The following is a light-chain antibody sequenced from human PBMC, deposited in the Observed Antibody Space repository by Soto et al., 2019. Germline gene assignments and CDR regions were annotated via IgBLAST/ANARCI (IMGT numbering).Light chain of an antibody. CDR1: QSISNNH. CDR2: GTS. V-gene: IGKV3-20*01. Sequence: EIVLTHSPGTLSWSPGEIVTLSFRTSQSISNNHLAWYQQKPGQPPRLLIHGTSNRATGIPDRFSGSGSGTPFTLPFRTLEPEDFAVYYCEYYGNTIIFGGGTKVDIK. J-gene: IGKJ4*01. CDR3: EYYGNTII.